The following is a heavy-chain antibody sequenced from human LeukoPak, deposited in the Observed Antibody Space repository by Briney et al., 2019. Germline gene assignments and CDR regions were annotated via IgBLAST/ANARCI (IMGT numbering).Heavy chain of an antibody. CDR1: GFTFSSSA. CDR3: ATDETTKGIDY. Sequence: GGSLRLSCSASGFTFSSSALHWVRQAPGKGLEWVALISYDGNNKYYADSVKGRFTISRDNSKNTLYLQMNSLRAEDTAVYYCATDETTKGIDYWGQGTLVTVSS. V-gene: IGHV3-30*04. CDR2: ISYDGNNK. J-gene: IGHJ4*02. D-gene: IGHD1-7*01.